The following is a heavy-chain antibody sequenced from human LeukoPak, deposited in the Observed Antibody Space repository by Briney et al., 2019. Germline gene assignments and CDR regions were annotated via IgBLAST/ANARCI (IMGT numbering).Heavy chain of an antibody. D-gene: IGHD3-10*01. CDR3: ARGGVRGVTVNWFDP. CDR2: INHSGST. V-gene: IGHV4-34*01. J-gene: IGHJ5*02. Sequence: SETLSLTCAVYGGSFSGYYWRWIRQPPGKGLEWIGEINHSGSTNYNPSLKSRVTISVATSKNQFSRKLSSVTAADTAVYYCARGGVRGVTVNWFDPWGQGTLVTVSS. CDR1: GGSFSGYY.